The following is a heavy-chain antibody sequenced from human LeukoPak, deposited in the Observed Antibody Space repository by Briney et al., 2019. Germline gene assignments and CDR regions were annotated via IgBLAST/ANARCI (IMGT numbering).Heavy chain of an antibody. D-gene: IGHD2-2*01. CDR3: ATCGSSTSYGLYYYYYMDV. Sequence: ASVKVSCKASGYTFTSYYMHWVRQAPGQGLEWMGIINPSGGSTSYAQKFQGRVTMTRDTSTSTVYMELSSLRSEDTAVYYCATCGSSTSYGLYYYYYMDVWGKGTTVTVSS. V-gene: IGHV1-46*01. CDR1: GYTFTSYY. J-gene: IGHJ6*03. CDR2: INPSGGST.